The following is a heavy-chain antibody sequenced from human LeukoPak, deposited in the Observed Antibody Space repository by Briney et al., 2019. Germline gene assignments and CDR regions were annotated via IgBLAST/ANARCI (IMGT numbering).Heavy chain of an antibody. Sequence: GRSLRLSCSTSGLTFGDHAMSWVRQAPGKGLEWVGFIRSKAYRGTTEYAPSVRGRFSISRDDSNSIAYLQMNTLQTEDTAVYYCARGPIQLWIHNAMDVWGQGTTVTVSS. D-gene: IGHD5-18*01. CDR1: GLTFGDHA. CDR3: ARGPIQLWIHNAMDV. CDR2: IRSKAYRGTT. J-gene: IGHJ6*02. V-gene: IGHV3-49*04.